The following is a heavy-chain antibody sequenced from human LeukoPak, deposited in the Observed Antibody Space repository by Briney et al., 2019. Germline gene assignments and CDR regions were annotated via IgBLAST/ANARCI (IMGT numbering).Heavy chain of an antibody. V-gene: IGHV3-48*03. D-gene: IGHD3-22*01. J-gene: IGHJ4*02. CDR3: ARVNYYECSGYYYEDDY. CDR1: GLTFRHYE. Sequence: GGSLRLFCAASGLTFRHYEMKWVRQAPGRGLEGISYISCSGITIYYADSVKGRFTISRDNAKNSLYLQMNGLRAEDTAVYYCARVNYYECSGYYYEDDYWGQGTLVTVSS. CDR2: ISCSGITI.